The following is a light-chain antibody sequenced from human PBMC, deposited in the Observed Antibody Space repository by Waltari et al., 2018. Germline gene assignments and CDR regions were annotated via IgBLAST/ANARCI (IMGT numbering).Light chain of an antibody. CDR3: AAWDDILKGVL. Sequence: QSVLTQPPSAYGTPGQRITISCSGSSSNIGRDSVNWYQQLPGTAPKLLVYNDNERPPGVPDRFSGSESGTSASLAISGLQSEDEADYFCAAWDDILKGVLFGGGTRLTVL. J-gene: IGLJ2*01. CDR1: SSNIGRDS. V-gene: IGLV1-44*01. CDR2: NDN.